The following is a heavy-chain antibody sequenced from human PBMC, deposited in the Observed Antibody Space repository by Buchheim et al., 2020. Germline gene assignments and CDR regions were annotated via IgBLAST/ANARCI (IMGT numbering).Heavy chain of an antibody. J-gene: IGHJ4*02. D-gene: IGHD5-24*01. CDR2: IYYTGNT. CDR3: VRVSGDGYNFADY. CDR1: GASISSVVYY. V-gene: IGHV4-30-4*01. Sequence: QVQLQESGPGLVKPSQTLSLTCAVSGASISSVVYYWSWIRQPPGKGLEGIGYIYYTGNTYYNPSLKSRXHLSVEPCTNHFSLKLSSVTAADTAVYHCVRVSGDGYNFADYWGQGTL.